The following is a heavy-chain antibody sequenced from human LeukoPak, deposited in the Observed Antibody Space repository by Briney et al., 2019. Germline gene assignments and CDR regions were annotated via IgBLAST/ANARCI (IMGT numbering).Heavy chain of an antibody. J-gene: IGHJ5*02. V-gene: IGHV4-4*07. CDR3: ARDGLVGLRYFDWSLNWFDP. D-gene: IGHD3-9*01. Sequence: SETLSLTCTVSGGSISSYYWSWIRQPAGKGLEWIGRIYTSGSTNYNPSLKSRVTMSVDTSKNQFSLKLSSVTAADTAVYYCARDGLVGLRYFDWSLNWFDPWGQGTLVTVSS. CDR2: IYTSGST. CDR1: GGSISSYY.